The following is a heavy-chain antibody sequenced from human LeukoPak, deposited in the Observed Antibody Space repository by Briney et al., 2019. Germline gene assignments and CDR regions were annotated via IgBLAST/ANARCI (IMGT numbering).Heavy chain of an antibody. D-gene: IGHD3-22*01. Sequence: ASVKVSCKASGYTFTSYGISWVRQAPGQGLEWVGWISAYNGNTNYAQKLQGRVTMTTDTSTSTAYMELRSLRSDDTAVYYCARYKPQTYYYDSSGPGGAFDIWGQGTMVTVSS. J-gene: IGHJ3*02. CDR3: ARYKPQTYYYDSSGPGGAFDI. CDR1: GYTFTSYG. CDR2: ISAYNGNT. V-gene: IGHV1-18*01.